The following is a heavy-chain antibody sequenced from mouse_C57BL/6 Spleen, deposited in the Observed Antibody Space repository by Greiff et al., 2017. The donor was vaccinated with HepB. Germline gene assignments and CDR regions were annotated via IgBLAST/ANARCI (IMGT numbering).Heavy chain of an antibody. V-gene: IGHV1-80*01. CDR3: ARRAVYYGKGFDY. CDR1: GYAFSSYW. CDR2: IYPGDGDT. J-gene: IGHJ2*01. Sequence: VQLQQSGAELVKPGASVKISCKASGYAFSSYWMNWVKQRPGKGLEWIGQIYPGDGDTNYNGKFKGKATLTADKSSSTAYMQLSSLTSEDSAVYFCARRAVYYGKGFDYWGQGTTLTVSS. D-gene: IGHD2-1*01.